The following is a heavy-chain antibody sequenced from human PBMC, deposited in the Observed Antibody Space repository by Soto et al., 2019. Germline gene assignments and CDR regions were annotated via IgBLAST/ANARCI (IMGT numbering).Heavy chain of an antibody. CDR1: GFTFRSCG. CDR2: ISSDGSDK. Sequence: QVQLVESGGGVVQPGRSLRLSCAASGFTFRSCGMHWVRQAPGKGLEWVVVISSDGSDKYYADSVKGRFTISRDNSKNTLYLQMNSLRAEDTAVYYCAKDLSSTWSFDYWGQGTLVTVSS. D-gene: IGHD6-13*01. J-gene: IGHJ4*02. V-gene: IGHV3-30*18. CDR3: AKDLSSTWSFDY.